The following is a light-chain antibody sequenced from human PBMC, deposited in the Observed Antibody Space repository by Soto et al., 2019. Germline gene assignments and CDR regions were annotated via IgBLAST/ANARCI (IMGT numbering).Light chain of an antibody. Sequence: EIVMTQSPATLSVSPGGRSTLSCRASQSISGYLSWYQQKPGQAPRLLIYDASKRATGIPARFSGSGFGTDFTLTISSLEPEDFAVYYCKQRSKWRTFGQGTTGDNK. CDR1: QSISGY. J-gene: IGKJ1*01. CDR2: DAS. V-gene: IGKV3-11*01. CDR3: KQRSKWRT.